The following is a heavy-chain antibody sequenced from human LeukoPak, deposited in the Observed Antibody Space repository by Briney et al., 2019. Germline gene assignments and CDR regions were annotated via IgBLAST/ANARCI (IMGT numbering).Heavy chain of an antibody. CDR2: IWYDGSNK. J-gene: IGHJ4*02. CDR1: GFTFSSYG. V-gene: IGHV3-33*01. Sequence: GGSLRLSCAASGFTFSSYGMHWVRQAPGKGREWVAVIWYDGSNKYYADSVKGRFTISRDNSKNTLYLQMNSLRAEDTAVYYCAREFKGNYYGSGKLDYWGQGTLVTVSS. D-gene: IGHD3-10*01. CDR3: AREFKGNYYGSGKLDY.